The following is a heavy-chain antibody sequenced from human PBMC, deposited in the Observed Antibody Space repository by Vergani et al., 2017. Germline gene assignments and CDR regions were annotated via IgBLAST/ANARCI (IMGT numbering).Heavy chain of an antibody. CDR2: VYPADSDT. CDR3: ARHARYSDVTGNYVYYGIDV. V-gene: IGHV5-51*01. D-gene: IGHD3-16*01. Sequence: EMQLVQSGAEVRKPGESVKISCRTSGYNFDIYWIGWVRQLPGKGLEWMAIVYPADSDTRYSPSFKGQVTVSADKSTSTAFLGWSGLKVTDTAIYYCARHARYSDVTGNYVYYGIDVWGQGTAVIVSS. CDR1: GYNFDIYW. J-gene: IGHJ6*02.